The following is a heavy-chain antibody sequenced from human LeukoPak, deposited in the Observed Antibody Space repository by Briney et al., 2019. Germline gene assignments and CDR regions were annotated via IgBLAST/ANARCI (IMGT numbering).Heavy chain of an antibody. Sequence: NPSETLSLTCAVSGGSLSSSNWWSWARPPPGKGLEWIGEIYHSGSTNYNPSLKSRVTISVDESKNKFSLKLSSVTAADTAVYYCARDPGRGAGGYWGQGTLVTVSS. CDR1: GGSLSSSNW. D-gene: IGHD3-10*01. CDR3: ARDPGRGAGGY. V-gene: IGHV4-4*02. CDR2: IYHSGST. J-gene: IGHJ4*02.